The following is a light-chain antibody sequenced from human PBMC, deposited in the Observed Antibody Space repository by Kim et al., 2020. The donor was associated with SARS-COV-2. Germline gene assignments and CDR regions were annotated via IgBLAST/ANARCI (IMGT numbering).Light chain of an antibody. CDR2: DVN. CDR1: SNDCYVSYY. J-gene: IGLJ2*01. CDR3: CSFGSPYIFRI. V-gene: IGLV2-11*03. Sequence: SFTISCGGISNDCYVSYYVFWYQEHPGRAPKVMIYDVNSRPSGVPDRFSGSRSGNTASLTISELQAEDEADYYCCSFGSPYIFRIFGGGTKLTVL.